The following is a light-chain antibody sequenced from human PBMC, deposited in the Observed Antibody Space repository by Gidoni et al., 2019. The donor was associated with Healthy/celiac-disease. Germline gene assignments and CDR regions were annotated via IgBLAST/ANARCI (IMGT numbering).Light chain of an antibody. CDR2: DAS. V-gene: IGKV3-11*01. CDR3: QQRSNWSIT. CDR1: QGVSSY. Sequence: TLSLSQGERATLSWRASQGVSSYLAWYQQKPGQAPRLLIYDASNRATGIPARFSGSGSGTDFTLTISSLEPEDFAVYYCQQRSNWSITFGQGTRLEIK. J-gene: IGKJ5*01.